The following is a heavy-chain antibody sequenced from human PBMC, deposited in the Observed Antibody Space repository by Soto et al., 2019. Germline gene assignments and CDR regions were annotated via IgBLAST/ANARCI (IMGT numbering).Heavy chain of an antibody. J-gene: IGHJ3*02. CDR1: GYTFTSYY. V-gene: IGHV1-46*03. CDR3: ARRGYSYGPDLTDAFDI. D-gene: IGHD5-18*01. Sequence: GASVKVSCKASGYTFTSYYMHWVRQAPGQGLEWMGIINPSGGSTSYAQKFQGRVTMTRDTSTSTVYMELSSLRSEDTAVYYCARRGYSYGPDLTDAFDIWGQGTMVTVSS. CDR2: INPSGGST.